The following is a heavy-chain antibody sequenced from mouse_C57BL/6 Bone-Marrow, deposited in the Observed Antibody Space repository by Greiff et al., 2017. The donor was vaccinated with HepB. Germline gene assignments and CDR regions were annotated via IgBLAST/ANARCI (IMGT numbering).Heavy chain of an antibody. CDR2: ISSGGSYT. CDR1: GFTFSSYG. D-gene: IGHD3-2*02. J-gene: IGHJ3*01. V-gene: IGHV5-6*01. CDR3: ARRQLSPFAY. Sequence: VQLKESGGDLVKPGGSLKLSCAASGFTFSSYGMSWVRQTPDKRLEWVATISSGGSYTYYPDSVKGRFTISIDNAKNPLSLQMSSLKSEDTAMYYCARRQLSPFAYWGQGTLVTVSA.